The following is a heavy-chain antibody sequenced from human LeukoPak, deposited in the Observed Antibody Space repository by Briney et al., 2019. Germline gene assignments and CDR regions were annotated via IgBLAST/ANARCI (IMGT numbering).Heavy chain of an antibody. D-gene: IGHD3-22*01. CDR3: ARVRQDYYDSSGYSDY. J-gene: IGHJ4*02. V-gene: IGHV3-48*04. CDR1: GFTFSSYS. CDR2: ISSSSSTI. Sequence: GGSLRLSCAASGFTFSSYSMNWVRQAPGKGLEWVSYISSSSSTIYYADSVKGRFTISRDNAKNSLYLQMNSLRAEDTAVYYCARVRQDYYDSSGYSDYWGQGTLVTVSS.